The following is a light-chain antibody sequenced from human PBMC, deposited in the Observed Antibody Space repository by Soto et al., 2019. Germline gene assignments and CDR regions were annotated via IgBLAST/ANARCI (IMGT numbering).Light chain of an antibody. CDR1: SSDVGTYNY. CDR3: TSYTSSSSFVL. J-gene: IGLJ2*01. CDR2: GVT. Sequence: QSALTQPASVSGSPGQSITISCTGTSSDVGTYNYVSWYQQHPGKAPKLIIYGVTDRPSGVSHRFSGSKSGNTASLTISGLLAEDEADYYCTSYTSSSSFVLFGGGTKVTVL. V-gene: IGLV2-14*01.